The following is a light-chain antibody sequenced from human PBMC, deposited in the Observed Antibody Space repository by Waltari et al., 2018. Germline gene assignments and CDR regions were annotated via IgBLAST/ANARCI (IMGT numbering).Light chain of an antibody. CDR3: AAWDDSLKRVV. CDR2: TNN. V-gene: IGLV1-44*01. Sequence: QSMLTQPPSASGTPGQRVTIACSGSSSNIGRNTVNWYQQLPGKAPKLLIYTNNQRPSGVPGRFSGSKSGTSASLAISGLQSEDEADYYCAAWDDSLKRVVFGGGTKLTVL. CDR1: SSNIGRNT. J-gene: IGLJ2*01.